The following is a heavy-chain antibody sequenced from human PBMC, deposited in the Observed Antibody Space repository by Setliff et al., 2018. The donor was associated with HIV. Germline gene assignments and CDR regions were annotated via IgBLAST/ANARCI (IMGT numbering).Heavy chain of an antibody. J-gene: IGHJ6*02. D-gene: IGHD3-22*01. CDR3: ASGREGSYYYDSSGPLIYYYYGMDV. CDR1: GYTFTSYG. Sequence: GASVKVSCKPSGYTFTSYGLSWVRQAPGQGLEWMGWISTYSDEASYAENLQGRVTMTTDTSTGTAYMELRSLRSDDTVVYYCASGREGSYYYDSSGPLIYYYYGMDVWGQGTTVTVSS. V-gene: IGHV1-18*01. CDR2: ISTYSDEA.